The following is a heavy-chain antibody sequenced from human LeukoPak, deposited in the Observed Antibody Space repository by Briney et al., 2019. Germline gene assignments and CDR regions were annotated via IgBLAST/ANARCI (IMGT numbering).Heavy chain of an antibody. CDR3: AKQSSHFSDYDYVWGSYRPVGDFDY. CDR2: ISGSGGST. CDR1: GFTFSSYA. D-gene: IGHD3-16*02. Sequence: GGSLRLSCAASGFTFSSYAMSWVRQAPGKGLEWVSAISGSGGSTYYADSVKGRFTISRDNSKNTLYLQMNSLRAEDTAVYYCAKQSSHFSDYDYVWGSYRPVGDFDYWGQGTQVTVSS. V-gene: IGHV3-23*01. J-gene: IGHJ4*02.